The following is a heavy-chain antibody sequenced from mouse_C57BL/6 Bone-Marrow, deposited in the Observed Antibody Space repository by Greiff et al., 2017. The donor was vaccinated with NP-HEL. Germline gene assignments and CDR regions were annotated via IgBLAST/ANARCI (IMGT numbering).Heavy chain of an antibody. CDR3: ARDDYDGYWYFDV. CDR2: IYPSDSET. V-gene: IGHV1-61*01. Sequence: QVQLQQPGAELVRPGSSVKLSCKASGYTFTSYWMDWVKQRPGQGLEWIGNIYPSDSETHYNQKFKDKATLTVDKSSSPAYMQLSSLTSEDSAVYYCARDDYDGYWYFDVWGTGTTVTVSS. J-gene: IGHJ1*03. D-gene: IGHD2-4*01. CDR1: GYTFTSYW.